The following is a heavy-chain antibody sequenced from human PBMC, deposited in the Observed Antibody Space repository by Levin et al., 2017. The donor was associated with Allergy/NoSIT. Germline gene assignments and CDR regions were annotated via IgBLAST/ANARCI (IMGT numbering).Heavy chain of an antibody. CDR1: GYIFTSYH. D-gene: IGHD6-19*01. CDR3: ARDDGGWWFPIGY. J-gene: IGHJ4*02. CDR2: INPSGGTT. Sequence: GASVKVSCKASGYIFTSYHMHWVRQAPGQGLEWMGIINPSGGTTSYAQKFQGRVTMTRDTSTSTVYMELSSLRSEDTAVYYCARDDGGWWFPIGYWGQGTLVTVSS. V-gene: IGHV1-46*01.